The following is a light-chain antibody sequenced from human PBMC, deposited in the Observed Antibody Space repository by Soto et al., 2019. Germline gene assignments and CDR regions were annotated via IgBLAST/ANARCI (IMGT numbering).Light chain of an antibody. CDR2: GTS. V-gene: IGKV1-5*03. CDR1: QSISIW. Sequence: DIHMTQSPSTLSASVGDRVTITCRASQSISIWLALYQQKPGRAPNLLIYGTSSLESGVPSRFSGSGSGTELTLTISSLQPDDFATYYCQHYNDYSWTFGQGTTVEIK. J-gene: IGKJ1*01. CDR3: QHYNDYSWT.